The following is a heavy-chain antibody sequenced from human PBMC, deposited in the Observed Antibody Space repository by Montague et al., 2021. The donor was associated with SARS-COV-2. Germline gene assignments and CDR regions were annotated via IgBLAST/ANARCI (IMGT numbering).Heavy chain of an antibody. CDR1: GFTFSSYE. J-gene: IGHJ6*02. CDR3: ARDGGSRCDSSGYCPYYYYGMDV. D-gene: IGHD3-22*01. V-gene: IGHV3-48*03. Sequence: SLRLSCAASGFTFSSYEMNWVRQAPGNGPEWVSYISSSGSTIYYADSVKGRFTISRDNAKNSLYLQMNSLRAEDTAVYYCARDGGSRCDSSGYCPYYYYGMDVWGQGTTVTVSS. CDR2: ISSSGSTI.